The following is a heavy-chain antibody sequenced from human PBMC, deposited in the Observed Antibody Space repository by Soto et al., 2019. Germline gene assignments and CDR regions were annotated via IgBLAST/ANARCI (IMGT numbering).Heavy chain of an antibody. D-gene: IGHD2-15*01. CDR3: ARRGYCSGGSCFWFDP. Sequence: SETLSLTCTVSGGSISSYYWSWIRQPPGKGLEWIGYIYYSGSTNYNPSLRSRVTISVDTSKNQFSLKLSSVTAADTAVYYCARRGYCSGGSCFWFDPWGQGTLVTVSS. V-gene: IGHV4-59*08. CDR1: GGSISSYY. CDR2: IYYSGST. J-gene: IGHJ5*02.